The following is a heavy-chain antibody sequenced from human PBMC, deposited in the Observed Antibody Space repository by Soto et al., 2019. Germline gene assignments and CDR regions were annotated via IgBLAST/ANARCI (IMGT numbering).Heavy chain of an antibody. D-gene: IGHD1-26*01. V-gene: IGHV4-31*03. CDR3: ARDYIVGATDYYYGMDV. J-gene: IGHJ6*02. CDR1: GGSISSGGYY. Sequence: PSETLSLTCSVSGGSISSGGYYWSWIRQHPGKGLEWIGYIYYSGSTYSNPSLKSRVTISVDTSKNQFSLKLSSVTAAATAVYYCARDYIVGATDYYYGMDVWGQGTTVTVSS. CDR2: IYYSGST.